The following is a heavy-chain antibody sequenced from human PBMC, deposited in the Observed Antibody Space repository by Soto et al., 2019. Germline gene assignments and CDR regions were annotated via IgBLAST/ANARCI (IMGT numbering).Heavy chain of an antibody. J-gene: IGHJ4*02. V-gene: IGHV4-30-4*01. CDR2: IYYSGST. CDR1: GGSIINGDYY. Sequence: PSETLSLTCTVSGGSIINGDYYWSWIRQPPGKGLEWIGYIYYSGSTYYNPSLKSRVTISVDTSKNQFSLRLSSVTAADTAVYYCAIYYYGSGSYSFLDYWGQGTLVTVS. D-gene: IGHD3-10*01. CDR3: AIYYYGSGSYSFLDY.